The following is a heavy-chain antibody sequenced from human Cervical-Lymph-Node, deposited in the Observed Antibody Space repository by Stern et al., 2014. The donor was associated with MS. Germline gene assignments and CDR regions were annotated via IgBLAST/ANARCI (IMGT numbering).Heavy chain of an antibody. V-gene: IGHV4-31*03. CDR3: ARDRDPWWNYEYENDASHV. CDR2: IYYNGGT. D-gene: IGHD1-7*01. CDR1: GVSINSGYY. J-gene: IGHJ3*01. Sequence: MQLVESGPGLVKPSQTLSLTCTVSGVSINSGYYWTWVRQHPEKGLEWIGYIYYNGGTYYNPSLKSRVTISVDTSKNQFSLKLKSVTAADTAVYYCARDRDPWWNYEYENDASHVWGRGTMVIVSS.